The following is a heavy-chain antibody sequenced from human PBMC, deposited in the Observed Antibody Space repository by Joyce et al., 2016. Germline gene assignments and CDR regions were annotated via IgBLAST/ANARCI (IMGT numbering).Heavy chain of an antibody. V-gene: IGHV4-59*11. J-gene: IGHJ3*02. Sequence: QVQVQESGPGLVKPSETLSLTCTVSGASINGHYWSWIRQPPGKGLEWTGNIYYSGSTNYNPPLKSRVSISVDASKNQFSLKLTSVTAADTAVYYCARGEYYESTGYRSAFDIWGQGTTVTVSS. CDR1: GASINGHY. CDR2: IYYSGST. CDR3: ARGEYYESTGYRSAFDI. D-gene: IGHD3-22*01.